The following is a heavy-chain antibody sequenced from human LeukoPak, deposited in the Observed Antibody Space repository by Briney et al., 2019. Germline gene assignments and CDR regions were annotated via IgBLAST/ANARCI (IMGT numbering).Heavy chain of an antibody. D-gene: IGHD1-1*01. Sequence: KTSETLSLTCTVSGGSISSSSYYWGWIRQPPGKGLEWIGSIYYSGSTYYNPSLKSRVTISVDTSKNQFSLKLSSVTAADTAVYYCARLTKRSFDYWGQGTLVTVSS. CDR2: IYYSGST. J-gene: IGHJ4*02. CDR1: GGSISSSSYY. CDR3: ARLTKRSFDY. V-gene: IGHV4-39*01.